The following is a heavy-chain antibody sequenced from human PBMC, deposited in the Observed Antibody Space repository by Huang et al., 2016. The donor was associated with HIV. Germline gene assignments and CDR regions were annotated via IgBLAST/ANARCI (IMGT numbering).Heavy chain of an antibody. CDR1: GFTVSSNC. CDR3: ARGMVRGVTLNWFDP. D-gene: IGHD3-10*01. CDR2: IYSGGST. V-gene: IGHV3-53*02. Sequence: EVQLVETGGGLIQPGGSLRLSCAASGFTVSSNCMGWVRQAPGKGRDGVCVIYSGGSTYYADSVKGRFTISRDKSKNTLYLQMNSLRAEDTAVYYCARGMVRGVTLNWFDPWGQGTLVTVSS. J-gene: IGHJ5*02.